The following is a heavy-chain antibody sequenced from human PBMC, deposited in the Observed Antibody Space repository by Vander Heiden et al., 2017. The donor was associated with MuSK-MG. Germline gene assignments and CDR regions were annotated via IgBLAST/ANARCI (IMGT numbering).Heavy chain of an antibody. Sequence: EVQLLESGGGLVQPGGSLRLSWVGSGFTFSRYALRWVRQVPGAGLGWVSAISRSGDGIYYAESVKGRFTISRDNSKNTMYLQMHSLRAEDTAVYYCTKYRSGLSGNSWGQGTLVTVSS. V-gene: IGHV3-23*01. CDR1: GFTFSRYA. CDR3: TKYRSGLSGNS. D-gene: IGHD2-15*01. J-gene: IGHJ5*02. CDR2: ISRSGDGI.